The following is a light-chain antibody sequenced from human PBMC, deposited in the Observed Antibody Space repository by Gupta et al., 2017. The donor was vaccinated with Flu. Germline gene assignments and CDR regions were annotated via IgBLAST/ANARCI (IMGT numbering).Light chain of an antibody. V-gene: IGKV2-28*01. CDR3: QQTNHSPYT. CDR1: QTFNHASGSSY. Sequence: TPSPLSLAVTLGEPASLPCESSQTFNHASGSSYLNWYLQKPGQSPRLLIYFASSRATGVPDRFSGSGSGTEFTLTISRLEAEDFGFYYCQQTNHSPYTFGQGTKLDIK. J-gene: IGKJ2*01. CDR2: FAS.